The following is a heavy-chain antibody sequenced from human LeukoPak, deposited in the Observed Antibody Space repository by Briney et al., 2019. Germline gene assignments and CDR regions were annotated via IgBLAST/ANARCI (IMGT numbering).Heavy chain of an antibody. CDR3: ARVSTVADFDY. V-gene: IGHV3-74*01. CDR1: GFTFSSYW. D-gene: IGHD4-23*01. CDR2: INSDGSST. J-gene: IGHJ4*02. Sequence: GGSLRLSCAASGFTFSSYWMHWVRQAPGKGLVWVSRINSDGSSTSYADSVKGRFTISRDNAKNTLYLQMNSLRAEDMAVYYCARVSTVADFDYWGQGTLVTVSS.